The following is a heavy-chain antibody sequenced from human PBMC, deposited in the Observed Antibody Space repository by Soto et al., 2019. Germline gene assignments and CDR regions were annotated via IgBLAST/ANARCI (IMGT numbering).Heavy chain of an antibody. D-gene: IGHD3-22*01. J-gene: IGHJ4*02. CDR1: GGSISSSNW. V-gene: IGHV4-4*02. CDR3: ARDLYYYDSSGYFDY. CDR2: IYHSGST. Sequence: QVQLQESGPGLVKPSGTLSLTCAVSGGSISSSNWWSWVRQPPGKGLEWIGEIYHSGSTNYNPSLKSRVTISVDKPKNQFSLKLSSVTAADTAVYYCARDLYYYDSSGYFDYWGQGTLVTVSS.